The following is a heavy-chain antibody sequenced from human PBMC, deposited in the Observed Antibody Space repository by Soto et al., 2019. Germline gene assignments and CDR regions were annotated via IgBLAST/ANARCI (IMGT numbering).Heavy chain of an antibody. CDR1: GFTFSSYG. CDR2: ISYDGSNK. V-gene: IGHV3-30*18. Sequence: LRLSCAASGFTFSSYGMHWVRQAPGKGLEWVAVISYDGSNKYYADSVKGRFTISRDNSKNTLYLQMNSLRAEDTAVYYCAKDRNYYDSSGYYYPSYWGQGTLVTVSS. D-gene: IGHD3-22*01. CDR3: AKDRNYYDSSGYYYPSY. J-gene: IGHJ4*02.